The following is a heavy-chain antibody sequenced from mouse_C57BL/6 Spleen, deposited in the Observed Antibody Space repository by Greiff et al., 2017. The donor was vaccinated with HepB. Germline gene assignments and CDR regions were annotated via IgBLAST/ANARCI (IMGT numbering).Heavy chain of an antibody. V-gene: IGHV1-64*01. J-gene: IGHJ3*01. Sequence: QVQLQQPGAELVKPGASVKLSCKASGYTFTSYWMHWVKQRPGQGLEWIGMIHPNSGSTNYNEKFKSKATLTVDKSSSTAYMQLSSLTSEDSAVYYCARDDDDAVFAYWGQGTLVTVSA. CDR2: IHPNSGST. CDR3: ARDDDDAVFAY. CDR1: GYTFTSYW. D-gene: IGHD2-4*01.